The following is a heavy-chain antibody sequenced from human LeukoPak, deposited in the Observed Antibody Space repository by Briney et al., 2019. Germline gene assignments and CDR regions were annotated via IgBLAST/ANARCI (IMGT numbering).Heavy chain of an antibody. CDR2: TYYRSTWSN. CDR3: ARVSGGVFGY. D-gene: IGHD3-10*01. Sequence: SQTLSLTCAMSGDSVSSNAVTWNWVRQSPSRGLEWLGRTYYRSTWSNDYAVSMKSRITINPDTSKNQFSLQLNSVTPEDTAVYYCARVSGGVFGYWGQGTLVTVSS. V-gene: IGHV6-1*01. CDR1: GDSVSSNAVT. J-gene: IGHJ4*02.